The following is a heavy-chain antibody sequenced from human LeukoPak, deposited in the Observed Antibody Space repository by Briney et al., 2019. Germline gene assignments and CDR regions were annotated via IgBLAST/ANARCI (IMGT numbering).Heavy chain of an antibody. J-gene: IGHJ4*02. V-gene: IGHV4-31*03. D-gene: IGHD5-12*01. CDR3: ARAYSGYDGFDY. Sequence: PSQTLSLTCTVSGGSISNGGYYWSWIRQHPGKGLEWIGYIYYSGSTYYNPSLKSRVTISVDTSKNQFSLMLSSVTAADTAVYYCARAYSGYDGFDYWGQGTLVTVSS. CDR2: IYYSGST. CDR1: GGSISNGGYY.